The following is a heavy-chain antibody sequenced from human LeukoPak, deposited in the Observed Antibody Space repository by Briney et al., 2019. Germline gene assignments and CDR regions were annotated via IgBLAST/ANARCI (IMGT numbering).Heavy chain of an antibody. CDR3: AKTDCGSTSCHYYYGMDV. CDR1: GFTISTYA. J-gene: IGHJ6*02. V-gene: IGHV3-23*01. D-gene: IGHD2-2*01. Sequence: GGSLRLSCAASGFTISTYAMSWVRQAPGKGLEWVSAISGSGGSTYYADSVTGRFTISRDNSKNTLYLQMNSLRAEDTAVYYCAKTDCGSTSCHYYYGMDVWGQGTTVTVSS. CDR2: ISGSGGST.